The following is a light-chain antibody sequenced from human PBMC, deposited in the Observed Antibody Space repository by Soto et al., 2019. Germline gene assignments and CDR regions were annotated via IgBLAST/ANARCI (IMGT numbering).Light chain of an antibody. Sequence: QSALTQPRSVSGSPGQSVTISCTGTSSDVGGYNYVSWYQQHPGKAPKLMSYDVSKRPSGVPDRFSGSKSGNTASLTISGLQAEDEADYYCCSYAGSYLWVFGGGTKLTVL. CDR3: CSYAGSYLWV. V-gene: IGLV2-11*01. J-gene: IGLJ3*02. CDR2: DVS. CDR1: SSDVGGYNY.